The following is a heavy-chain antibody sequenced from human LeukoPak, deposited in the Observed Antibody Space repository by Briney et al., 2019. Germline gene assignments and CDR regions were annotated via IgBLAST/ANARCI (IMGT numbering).Heavy chain of an antibody. CDR3: AKDTEGYTYGYYYYGMDV. CDR1: GLTFVVYA. D-gene: IGHD5-18*01. J-gene: IGHJ6*02. Sequence: GGSLSLSCAASGLTFVVYAMHWVRQAPGRGLEWVSLISGDSGSTYYADSVKGRFTISRDNSKNSLYLQMNSLRNDDTALYYCAKDTEGYTYGYYYYGMDVWGQGTTVTVSS. CDR2: ISGDSGST. V-gene: IGHV3-43*02.